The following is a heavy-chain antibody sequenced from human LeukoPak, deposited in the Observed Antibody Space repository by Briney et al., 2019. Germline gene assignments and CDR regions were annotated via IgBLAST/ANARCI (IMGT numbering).Heavy chain of an antibody. J-gene: IGHJ5*02. Sequence: GESLKISCKGSGYSFTSYWIGWVRQMPGKGLEWMGIIYPGDSDTRYSPSFQGQVTISADKSISTAYLQWSSLKASDTAMYYCARRSSSWYGPHLDWFDPWGLGTLVTVSS. D-gene: IGHD6-13*01. V-gene: IGHV5-51*01. CDR3: ARRSSSWYGPHLDWFDP. CDR2: IYPGDSDT. CDR1: GYSFTSYW.